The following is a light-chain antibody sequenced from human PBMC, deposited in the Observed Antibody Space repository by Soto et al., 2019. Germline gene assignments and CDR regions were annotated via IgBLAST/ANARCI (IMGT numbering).Light chain of an antibody. CDR1: QSVSSSF. CDR2: GAS. V-gene: IGKV3-20*01. CDR3: QQYGNSIT. J-gene: IGKJ4*01. Sequence: VLTQSPGTVSLSPGERATLSCRANQSVSSSFLAWYQQRPGQAPRLLIFGASSRATGIPDRFSGSGSGTDFSLTISRLEPEDCAVYYCQQYGNSITFGGGTKVDIK.